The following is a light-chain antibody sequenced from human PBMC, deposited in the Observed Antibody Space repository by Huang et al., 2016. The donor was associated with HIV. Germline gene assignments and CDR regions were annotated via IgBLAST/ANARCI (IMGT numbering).Light chain of an antibody. Sequence: EIVLTQSPLSLPVTPGEPASISCRSSPSLLSSNGYNHLDWYLQKPGQSPQLLIYLGSNRASGVPDRFSGSGAGTYFTLKISRVETEDVGVYYCMQALQTPRTFGQGTKVEIK. V-gene: IGKV2-28*01. J-gene: IGKJ1*01. CDR2: LGS. CDR1: PSLLSSNGYNH. CDR3: MQALQTPRT.